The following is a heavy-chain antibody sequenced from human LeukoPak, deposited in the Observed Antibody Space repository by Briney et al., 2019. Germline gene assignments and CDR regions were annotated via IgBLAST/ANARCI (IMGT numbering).Heavy chain of an antibody. CDR1: GFTFSSYW. CDR2: IKKDGSEK. V-gene: IGHV3-7*01. J-gene: IGHJ4*02. Sequence: PGGSLRLSCAASGFTFSSYWMSWVRQAAGKGLEWVANIKKDGSEKYYVDSVKGRFTISRDNAKNSLYLQMNSLRAEDTAVYYCAREGEHCSSTSCYFDYWGQGTLVTVSS. D-gene: IGHD2-2*01. CDR3: AREGEHCSSTSCYFDY.